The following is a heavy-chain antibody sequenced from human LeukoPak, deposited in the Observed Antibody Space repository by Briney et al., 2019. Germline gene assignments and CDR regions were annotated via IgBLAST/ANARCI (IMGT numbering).Heavy chain of an antibody. J-gene: IGHJ6*02. Sequence: GASVKVSCKASGYSFIRYHIHWVRQAPGQGLEWMGVLKLYDGSISHTQKFQGRVTMTSDTSTSTVYMELSSLRSEDTAVYFCARDGGSFSYKMDVWGQGTTVTVSS. CDR3: ARDGGSFSYKMDV. CDR2: LKLYDGSI. D-gene: IGHD1-26*01. V-gene: IGHV1-46*01. CDR1: GYSFIRYH.